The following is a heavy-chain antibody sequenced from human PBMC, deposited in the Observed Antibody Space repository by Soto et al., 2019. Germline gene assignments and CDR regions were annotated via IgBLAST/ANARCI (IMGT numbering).Heavy chain of an antibody. CDR1: GFTFSSYA. CDR3: AKDLVAMVTLGQFDY. J-gene: IGHJ4*02. CDR2: ISGSGGST. V-gene: IGHV3-23*01. Sequence: GGSLRLSCAASGFTFSSYAMSWVRQAPGKGLEWVSAISGSGGSTYYADSVKGRFTISRDNSKNTLYLQMNSLRAEDTAVYYCAKDLVAMVTLGQFDYWGQGSLVTVYS. D-gene: IGHD5-18*01.